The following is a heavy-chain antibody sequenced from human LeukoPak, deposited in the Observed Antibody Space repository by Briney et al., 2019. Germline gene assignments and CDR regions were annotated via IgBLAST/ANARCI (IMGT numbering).Heavy chain of an antibody. Sequence: TGGSLRLSRAASGFTFSSYEMNWVRQAPGKGLEWVSYISSSGSTIYYADSVKGRFTISRDNAKNSLYLQMNSLRAEDTAVYYCASRSSWYLLYYYMDVWGKGTTVTVSS. J-gene: IGHJ6*03. D-gene: IGHD6-13*01. V-gene: IGHV3-48*03. CDR3: ASRSSWYLLYYYMDV. CDR2: ISSSGSTI. CDR1: GFTFSSYE.